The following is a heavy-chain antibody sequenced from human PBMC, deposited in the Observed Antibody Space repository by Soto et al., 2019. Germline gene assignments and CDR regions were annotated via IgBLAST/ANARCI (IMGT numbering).Heavy chain of an antibody. D-gene: IGHD3-10*01. CDR2: IYHSGST. CDR3: AGFTPYYYGSGSYSPD. CDR1: GYSISSGYC. Sequence: PSETLSLTCAVSGYSISSGYCWGWIRQPPGKGLEWIGSIYHSGSTYYNPSLKSRVTISVDTSKNQFSLKLSSVTAADTAVYYCAGFTPYYYGSGSYSPDWGQGTLVTVSS. V-gene: IGHV4-38-2*01. J-gene: IGHJ4*02.